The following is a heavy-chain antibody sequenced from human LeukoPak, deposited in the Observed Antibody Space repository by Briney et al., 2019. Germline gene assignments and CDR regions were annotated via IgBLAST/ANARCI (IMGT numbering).Heavy chain of an antibody. CDR2: IIPIFGTA. J-gene: IGHJ3*02. CDR3: ARTHSGYSLQIKYCSSTSCYAFDI. Sequence: SVTVSCKASGGTFSSYAISWVRQAPGQGLEWMGGIIPIFGTANYAQKFQGRVTITADESTSTAYMELSSLRSEDTAVYYCARTHSGYSLQIKYCSSTSCYAFDIWGQGTMVTVSS. V-gene: IGHV1-69*01. D-gene: IGHD2-2*01. CDR1: GGTFSSYA.